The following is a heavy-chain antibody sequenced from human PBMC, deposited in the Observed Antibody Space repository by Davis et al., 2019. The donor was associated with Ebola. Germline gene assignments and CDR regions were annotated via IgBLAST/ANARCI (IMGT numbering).Heavy chain of an antibody. J-gene: IGHJ4*02. Sequence: PGGSLRLSCKASGFTFNYYAIHFIRQAPEKGLEWLAVISYDGTDEYYADSVRGRFSISRDNSRNTVSLQMNSLTAEDTAMYYCAREGSPFGYKNGWYVDSWGQGTLVTVSS. D-gene: IGHD3-16*01. CDR1: GFTFNYYA. V-gene: IGHV3-30*04. CDR3: AREGSPFGYKNGWYVDS. CDR2: ISYDGTDE.